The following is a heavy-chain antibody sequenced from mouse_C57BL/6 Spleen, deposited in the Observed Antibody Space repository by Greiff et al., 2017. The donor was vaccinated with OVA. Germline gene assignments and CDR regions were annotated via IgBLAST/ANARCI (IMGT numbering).Heavy chain of an antibody. V-gene: IGHV5-9-1*02. D-gene: IGHD1-2*01. J-gene: IGHJ4*01. Sequence: EVMLVESGEGLVKPGGSLKLSCAASGFTFSSYAMSWVRQTPDKRLEWVAYISSGGDYIYYADTVKGRFTISRDNARNTLYLQMSSLKSEDTAMYYCTRDSSSYYAMDYWGQGTSVTVSS. CDR1: GFTFSSYA. CDR3: TRDSSSYYAMDY. CDR2: ISSGGDYI.